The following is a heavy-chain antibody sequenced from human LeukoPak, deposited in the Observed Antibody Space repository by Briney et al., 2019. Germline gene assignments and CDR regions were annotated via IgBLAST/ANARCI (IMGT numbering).Heavy chain of an antibody. V-gene: IGHV4-34*01. Sequence: SETLSLTCAVYGGSFSGYYWSWIRQPPGKGLEWIGEINHSGSTNYNPSLKSRVTISVDTSKNQFSLKLSSVTAADTAVYYCARGWGDCSSTSCGYFDYWGQGTLVTVSS. CDR1: GGSFSGYY. CDR3: ARGWGDCSSTSCGYFDY. D-gene: IGHD2-2*01. CDR2: INHSGST. J-gene: IGHJ4*02.